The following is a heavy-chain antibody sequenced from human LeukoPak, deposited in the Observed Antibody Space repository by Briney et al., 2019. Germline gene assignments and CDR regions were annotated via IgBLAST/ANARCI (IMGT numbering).Heavy chain of an antibody. CDR3: ARHYTGSSSWYFDY. Sequence: SETLSLTCTVSGGSIISSGFHWGWIRQTPGKGLEWIGEIFHSGSTNYNPSLKSRVTISVDTSKNQFSLKLSSVTAADTAVYYCARHYTGSSSWYFDYWGQGTLVTVSS. CDR1: GGSIISSGFH. J-gene: IGHJ4*02. CDR2: IFHSGST. V-gene: IGHV4-39*01. D-gene: IGHD6-13*01.